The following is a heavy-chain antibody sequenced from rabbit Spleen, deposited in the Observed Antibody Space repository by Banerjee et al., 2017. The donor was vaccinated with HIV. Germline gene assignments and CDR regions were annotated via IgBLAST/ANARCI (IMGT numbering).Heavy chain of an antibody. CDR2: IVTSSDAS. D-gene: IGHD1-1*01. CDR1: GVSFSGGYY. CDR3: ARNYVNVFDP. V-gene: IGHV1S40*01. J-gene: IGHJ2*01. Sequence: QSLEESGGDLVQPEGSLTLTCTASGVSFSGGYYMCWVRQAPGKGLEWIACIVTSSDASYYASWAKGRFTIFKTSSTTVTLQMTSLTAADTATYFCARNYVNVFDPWGPGTLVTVS.